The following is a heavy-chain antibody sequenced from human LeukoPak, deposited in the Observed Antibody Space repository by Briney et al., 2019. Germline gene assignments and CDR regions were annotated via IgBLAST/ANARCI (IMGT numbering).Heavy chain of an antibody. V-gene: IGHV1-69*13. Sequence: SVNVSCKTSGGTFSTYAISWVRQAPGQGLEWTGGIIPIFGTGNYAQKFQGRVTITADESTSTAYMELSSLRSEDTAVYYCARGLGDSGGYYYSDNWGQGTLVTVSS. CDR2: IIPIFGTG. CDR1: GGTFSTYA. J-gene: IGHJ4*02. CDR3: ARGLGDSGGYYYSDN. D-gene: IGHD3-22*01.